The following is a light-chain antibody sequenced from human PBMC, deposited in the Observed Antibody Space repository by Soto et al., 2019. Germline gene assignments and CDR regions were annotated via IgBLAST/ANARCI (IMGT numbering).Light chain of an antibody. V-gene: IGLV2-14*01. CDR2: DVS. J-gene: IGLJ2*01. CDR3: SSYTTTSTVV. CDR1: NSDIGAYNY. Sequence: QSALTQPASVSGSPGQSIAISCTGTNSDIGAYNYVSWYQQLPGRAPRLMIYDVSARPSGVSNRFSGSKSGNTASLTISGLQAEDEAHYYRSSYTTTSTVVFGGGTKLTVL.